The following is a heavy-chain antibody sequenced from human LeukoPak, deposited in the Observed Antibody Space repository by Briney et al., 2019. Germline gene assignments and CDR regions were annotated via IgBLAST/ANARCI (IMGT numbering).Heavy chain of an antibody. CDR2: IYSGGST. CDR1: GFTVSSNY. D-gene: IGHD3-10*01. V-gene: IGHV3-53*05. J-gene: IGHJ4*02. CDR3: AKKLLWFGELFRGDFDY. Sequence: GGSLRLSCAASGFTVSSNYMSWVRQAPGKGLEWVSVIYSGGSTYYADSVKGRFTISRDNSKNTLYLQMNSLRAEDTAVYYCAKKLLWFGELFRGDFDYWGQGTLVTVSS.